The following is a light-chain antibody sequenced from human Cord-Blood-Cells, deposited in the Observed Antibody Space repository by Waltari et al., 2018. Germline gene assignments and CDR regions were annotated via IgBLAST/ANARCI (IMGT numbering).Light chain of an antibody. CDR2: KAS. Sequence: DIQITQSSSTLSASVRDRVTITCRAIQSISSWLAWYQQKPGKAPKLLIYKASSLESGVPSRFSGSGSGTEFTLTISSLQPDDFATYYCQQYNSYSWTFGQGTKVEIK. CDR3: QQYNSYSWT. CDR1: QSISSW. J-gene: IGKJ1*01. V-gene: IGKV1-5*03.